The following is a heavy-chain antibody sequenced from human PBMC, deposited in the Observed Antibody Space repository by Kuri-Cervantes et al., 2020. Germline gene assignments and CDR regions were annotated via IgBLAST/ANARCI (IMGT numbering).Heavy chain of an antibody. CDR3: ARVFRSGYYYLYAFDI. Sequence: SETLSLTCAVSGGSISSSNWWSWVRQPPGKGLEWIGEINHSGSTNYNPSLESRVTISVDTSKNQFSLKLSSVTAADTAVYYCARVFRSGYYYLYAFDIWGQGTMVTVSS. J-gene: IGHJ3*02. V-gene: IGHV4-4*02. CDR2: INHSGST. CDR1: GGSISSSNW. D-gene: IGHD3-22*01.